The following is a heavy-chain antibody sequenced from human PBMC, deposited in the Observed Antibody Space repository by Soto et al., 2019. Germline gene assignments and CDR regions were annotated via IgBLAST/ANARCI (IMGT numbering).Heavy chain of an antibody. CDR2: INHSGST. V-gene: IGHV4-34*01. CDR1: GGSFSGYY. CDR3: AREGWPPSNWYFDL. J-gene: IGHJ2*01. Sequence: SETLSLTCAVYGGSFSGYYWSWIRQPPGKGLEWIGEINHSGSTNYNPTLKSRVTISVDTSKNQFSLKLSSVTAADTAVYYCAREGWPPSNWYFDLWGRGTLVTVSS.